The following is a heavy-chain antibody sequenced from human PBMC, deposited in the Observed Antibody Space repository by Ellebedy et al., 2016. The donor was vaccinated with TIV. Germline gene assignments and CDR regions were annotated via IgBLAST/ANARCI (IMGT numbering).Heavy chain of an antibody. CDR2: ITDSGNST. J-gene: IGHJ2*01. CDR1: GFTFSTYA. D-gene: IGHD6-19*01. CDR3: ARDGWEIYWYLEL. Sequence: PGGSLRLSCAASGFTFSTYAMSWLRQGPGKGLEWISGITDSGNSTYYADAVKGRFPISRDNSKNTLYLQMNTLRVEDTAVYYCARDGWEIYWYLELWGRGTPVTVSS. V-gene: IGHV3-23*01.